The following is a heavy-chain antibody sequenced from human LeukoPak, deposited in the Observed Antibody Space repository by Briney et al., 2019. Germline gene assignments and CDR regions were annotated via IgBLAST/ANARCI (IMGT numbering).Heavy chain of an antibody. CDR2: IYPADSDT. V-gene: IGHV5-51*01. CDR3: ARRLVITMVRGVISAFDI. J-gene: IGHJ3*02. CDR1: GYSFTSYW. Sequence: GESLKISCKGSGYSFTSYWFGWVRQLPGKGLEGMGIIYPADSDTRYSPSFRGQVTISADKSITTASLQWSSLKASDTAMYYCARRLVITMVRGVISAFDIWGQGTMVTVSS. D-gene: IGHD3-10*01.